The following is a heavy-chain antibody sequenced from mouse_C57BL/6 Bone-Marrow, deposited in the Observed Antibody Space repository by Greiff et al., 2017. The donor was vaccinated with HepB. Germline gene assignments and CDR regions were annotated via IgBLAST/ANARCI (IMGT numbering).Heavy chain of an antibody. V-gene: IGHV1-9*01. CDR3: ARRTNYCGSSHWYFDV. Sequence: QVQLQQSGAELMKPGASVKLSCKATGYTFTGYWIEWVKQRPGHGLEWIGEILPGSGSTNYNEKFKGKATFTADTSSNTAYMQLSSLTTEDSAIYYCARRTNYCGSSHWYFDVWGTGTTVTVSS. J-gene: IGHJ1*03. CDR2: ILPGSGST. D-gene: IGHD1-1*01. CDR1: GYTFTGYW.